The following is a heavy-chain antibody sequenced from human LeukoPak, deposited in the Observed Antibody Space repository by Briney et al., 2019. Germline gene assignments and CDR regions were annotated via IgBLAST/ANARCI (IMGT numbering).Heavy chain of an antibody. J-gene: IGHJ4*02. CDR1: GFTFSSYA. CDR3: AKDLCSSTSCYQNYFDY. CDR2: ISGSGGST. V-gene: IGHV3-23*01. D-gene: IGHD2-2*01. Sequence: GGSLRLSCAASGFTFSSYAMSWVRQAPGKGLEWVSAISGSGGSTYYADSVKGRFTISRDNSKNTLYLQMNSLRAEDTAVYYCAKDLCSSTSCYQNYFDYWGQGTLVTVSS.